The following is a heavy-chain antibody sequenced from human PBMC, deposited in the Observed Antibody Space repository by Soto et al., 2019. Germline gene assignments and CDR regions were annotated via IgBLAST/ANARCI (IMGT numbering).Heavy chain of an antibody. Sequence: RASVKVSCKASGYTFTSYGISWVRQAPRQGLEWMGWISAYNGNTNYAQKLQGRVTMTTDTSTSTAYMELRSLRSDDAAVYYWGEPSPGDPLILASGGQGPLVPVSS. J-gene: IGHJ4*02. D-gene: IGHD3-16*01. CDR2: ISAYNGNT. V-gene: IGHV1-18*01. CDR1: GYTFTSYG. CDR3: GEPSPGDPLILAS.